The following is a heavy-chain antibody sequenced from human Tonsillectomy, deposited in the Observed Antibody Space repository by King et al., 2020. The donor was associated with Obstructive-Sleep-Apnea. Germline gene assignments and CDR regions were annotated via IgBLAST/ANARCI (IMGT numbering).Heavy chain of an antibody. Sequence: QLVQSGAEVKKPGASVKVSCKASGYTFTSYDINWVRQATGQGLEWMGWMNPNSGNTGYAQKFQGRGTMTRNTSISTAYMELSSLRSEETAVYYCARGRGPQDYDMLTGYYIRPYYYGMDVWGQGTTVTVSS. CDR1: GYTFTSYD. V-gene: IGHV1-8*01. CDR3: ARGRGPQDYDMLTGYYIRPYYYGMDV. D-gene: IGHD3-9*01. J-gene: IGHJ6*02. CDR2: MNPNSGNT.